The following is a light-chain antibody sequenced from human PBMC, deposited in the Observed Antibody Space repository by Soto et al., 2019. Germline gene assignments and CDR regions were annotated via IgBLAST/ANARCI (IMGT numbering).Light chain of an antibody. Sequence: QSPLTQPPSASGSPGQSVTISCTGTSSDVGGYNYVSWYQQYPGKVPKLMVYEVNNRPSGVPDRFSGSKSGNTASLTVSGLQAEDEADYYCTSYAGGNNVFGTGTKLTVL. J-gene: IGLJ1*01. V-gene: IGLV2-8*01. CDR2: EVN. CDR1: SSDVGGYNY. CDR3: TSYAGGNNV.